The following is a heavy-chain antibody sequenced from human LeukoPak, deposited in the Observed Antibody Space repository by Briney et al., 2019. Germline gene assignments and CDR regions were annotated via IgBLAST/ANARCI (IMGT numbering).Heavy chain of an antibody. CDR3: AREVDTAMGGY. J-gene: IGHJ4*02. Sequence: SETLSLTCAVYGGSISSYYWSWIRQPPGKGLEWIGYIYYSGSTYYNPSLKSRVTISVDTSKNQFSLKLSSVTAADTAVYYCAREVDTAMGGYWGQGTLVTVSS. CDR2: IYYSGST. D-gene: IGHD5-18*01. CDR1: GGSISSYY. V-gene: IGHV4-59*12.